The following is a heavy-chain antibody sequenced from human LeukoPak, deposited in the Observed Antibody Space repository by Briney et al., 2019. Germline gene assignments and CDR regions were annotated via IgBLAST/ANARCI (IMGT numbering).Heavy chain of an antibody. CDR1: DGSISTYY. V-gene: IGHV4-59*12. Sequence: PSETLSLTCTVSDGSISTYYWNWIRQPPGKGLEWIGYVYYSGSTNYNPSLKSRVTISIDTSKSQFSLKLSSVTAADTAVYYCARLSTVTTSFDYWGQGTLVTVSS. J-gene: IGHJ4*02. CDR3: ARLSTVTTSFDY. CDR2: VYYSGST. D-gene: IGHD4-17*01.